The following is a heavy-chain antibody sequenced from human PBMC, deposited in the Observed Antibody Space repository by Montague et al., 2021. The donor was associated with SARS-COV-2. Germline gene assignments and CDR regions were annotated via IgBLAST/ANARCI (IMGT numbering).Heavy chain of an antibody. CDR3: AVNSNYYYYYYGMDV. D-gene: IGHD4-11*01. V-gene: IGHV4-59*08. CDR2: IYYSGST. CDR1: SGSISSYY. J-gene: IGHJ6*02. Sequence: SETLSLTCTVSSGSISSYYWSWIRQPPGKGLEWIGYIYYSGSTNYNPSLKSRVTISVDTSKNQFSLKLSSVTAADTAVYYCAVNSNYYYYYYGMDVWGQGTTVTVSS.